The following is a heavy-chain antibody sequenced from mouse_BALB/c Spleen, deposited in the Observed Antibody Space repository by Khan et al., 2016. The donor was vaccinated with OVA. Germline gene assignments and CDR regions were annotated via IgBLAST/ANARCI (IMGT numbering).Heavy chain of an antibody. V-gene: IGHV1-54*01. CDR3: ARRDHAMDY. J-gene: IGHJ4*01. CDR1: GYAFTNYL. Sequence: QVQLQQSGAELVRPGTSVKVSCKASGYAFTNYLIEWVKQRPGQGLEWIGVINPGSGGTNYNEKFKGKATLTADKSSSTAYMQLSSLTSDDSAVYFCARRDHAMDYWGQGTSVTVSS. CDR2: INPGSGGT.